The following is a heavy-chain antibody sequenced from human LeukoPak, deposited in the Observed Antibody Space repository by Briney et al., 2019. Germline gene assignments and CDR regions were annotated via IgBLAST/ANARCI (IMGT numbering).Heavy chain of an antibody. V-gene: IGHV4-59*01. J-gene: IGHJ4*02. Sequence: SETLSLTCTVSGGSISSYYWSWIRQPPGKGLEWIGYIYYSGSTNYNPSLKSRVTISVDTSKNQFSLKLSSVTAADTAVYYCASGGYCSSTSCYPGYFDYWGQGTLVTVSS. CDR2: IYYSGST. D-gene: IGHD2-2*01. CDR1: GGSISSYY. CDR3: ASGGYCSSTSCYPGYFDY.